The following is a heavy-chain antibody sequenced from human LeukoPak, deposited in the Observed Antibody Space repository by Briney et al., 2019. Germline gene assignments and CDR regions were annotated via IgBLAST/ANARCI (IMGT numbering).Heavy chain of an antibody. V-gene: IGHV3-53*01. J-gene: IGHJ1*01. CDR1: GFTVSSNY. Sequence: PGGSLRLSCAASGFTVSSNYMSWVRQAPGKGLEWVSVIYSGGSTYYADSVKGRFTISRDNSKNTLYLQMNSLRAEDTAMYYCARVVYDSSGYYYEEYFQHWGQGTLVTVSS. D-gene: IGHD3-22*01. CDR2: IYSGGST. CDR3: ARVVYDSSGYYYEEYFQH.